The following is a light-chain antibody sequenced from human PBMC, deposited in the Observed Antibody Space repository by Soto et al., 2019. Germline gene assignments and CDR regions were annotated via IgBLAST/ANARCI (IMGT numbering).Light chain of an antibody. J-gene: IGLJ3*02. CDR3: AAWDDSLSGWV. CDR1: SSNIGSNY. Sequence: QSGLTQPPSASGTPGQRGTISCSGSSSNIGSNYVYWYQQLPGTAPKLLIYRNNQRPSGVPDRFSGSKSGTSASLAISGLRSEDEADYYCAAWDDSLSGWVFGGGTKLTVL. CDR2: RNN. V-gene: IGLV1-47*01.